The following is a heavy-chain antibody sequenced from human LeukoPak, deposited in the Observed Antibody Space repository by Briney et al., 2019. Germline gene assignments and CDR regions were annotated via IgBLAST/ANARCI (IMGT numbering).Heavy chain of an antibody. D-gene: IGHD3-22*01. CDR1: GGSISSYY. CDR3: ARGTFPPYYYDSSGPHYFDY. Sequence: SETLSLTCSVSGGSISSYYWSWIREPAGKGLEWIGRIYTSGSTNYNPSLKSRVTMSVDTSKNQFSLKLSSVTAADTAVYYCARGTFPPYYYDSSGPHYFDYWGREPWSPSPQ. CDR2: IYTSGST. J-gene: IGHJ4*02. V-gene: IGHV4-4*07.